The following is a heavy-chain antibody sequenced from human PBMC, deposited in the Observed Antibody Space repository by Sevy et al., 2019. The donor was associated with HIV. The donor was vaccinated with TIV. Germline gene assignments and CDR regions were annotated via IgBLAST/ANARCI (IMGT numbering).Heavy chain of an antibody. CDR1: GFTFGNYA. Sequence: GGSLRLSCSASGFTFGNYAMHWVRQAPGKGLEYVSSISDNGGSTYYTDSVKGRFTISSDNSKNTRYLQMTILRADDTAVYHCVKARGGTNYNRFDPWGQGTLVTVSS. D-gene: IGHD2-15*01. CDR2: ISDNGGST. V-gene: IGHV3-64D*06. J-gene: IGHJ5*02. CDR3: VKARGGTNYNRFDP.